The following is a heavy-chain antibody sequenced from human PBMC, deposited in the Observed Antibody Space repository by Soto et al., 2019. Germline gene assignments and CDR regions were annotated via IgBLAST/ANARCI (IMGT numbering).Heavy chain of an antibody. J-gene: IGHJ4*02. Sequence: NPGGSLRLSCAASGFTFSDYYMSWIRQAPGKWLEWVSYISSDGTIMYYAYSVKGRCTISRENAKNSLYLQMNSLRAADTAVYYCARDLGYSDRDGYLEHWGKGT. V-gene: IGHV3-11*01. CDR3: ARDLGYSDRDGYLEH. CDR1: GFTFSDYY. CDR2: ISSDGTIM. D-gene: IGHD3-22*01.